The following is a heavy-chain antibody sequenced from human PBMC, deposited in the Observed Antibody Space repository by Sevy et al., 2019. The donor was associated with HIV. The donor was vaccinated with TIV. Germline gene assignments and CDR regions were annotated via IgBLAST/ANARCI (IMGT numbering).Heavy chain of an antibody. J-gene: IGHJ4*02. Sequence: SETLSLTCTVSGRSITSLYWNWIRQPPGKGLEWIAIIYYNGHINYNPSLKSRVTLSVYTSKNQFSRSLSSVTAADTARYYCAGENAWGRGYSWGQGTLVTVSS. D-gene: IGHD1-26*01. CDR3: AGENAWGRGYS. CDR2: IYYNGHI. V-gene: IGHV4-59*11. CDR1: GRSITSLY.